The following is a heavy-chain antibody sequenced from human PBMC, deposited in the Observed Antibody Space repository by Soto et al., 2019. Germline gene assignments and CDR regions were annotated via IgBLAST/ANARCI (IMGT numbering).Heavy chain of an antibody. CDR2: ISTTSTYT. CDR3: ARDRDTYGHGFFDY. V-gene: IGHV3-11*05. Sequence: QVQLVESGGGLVKPGGSLRLSCAASGFIFGDFYMTWIRQAPGKGLEWVSEISTTSTYTNYADSVRGRFTVSRENANNTLYLEMNSLRDEDTAVYFCARDRDTYGHGFFDYWGQGALVTVSS. J-gene: IGHJ4*02. CDR1: GFIFGDFY. D-gene: IGHD5-18*01.